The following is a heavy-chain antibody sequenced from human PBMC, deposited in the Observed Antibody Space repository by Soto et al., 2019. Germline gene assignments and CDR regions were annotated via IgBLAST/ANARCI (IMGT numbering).Heavy chain of an antibody. Sequence: PGGSLRLSCAASGFTFSSYSMNWVRQAPGKGLEWVSSISSSSSYIYYADSVKGRFTISRDNSKNTLYLQMSSLRAEDTAVYYCARVELRYFDWSPTDYWGQGTLVTVSS. CDR1: GFTFSSYS. J-gene: IGHJ4*02. CDR3: ARVELRYFDWSPTDY. V-gene: IGHV3-21*01. CDR2: ISSSSSYI. D-gene: IGHD3-9*01.